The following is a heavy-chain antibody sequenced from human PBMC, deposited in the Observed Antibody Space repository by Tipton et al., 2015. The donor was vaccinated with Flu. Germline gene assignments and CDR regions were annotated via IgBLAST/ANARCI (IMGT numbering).Heavy chain of an antibody. Sequence: TLSLTCTVSGGSISSVTYYWGWIRQSPGKGLEWIGNIYYSGTTYYNPSLKSRVTMSIDTSKNQFSLKVTSVTAADTAVYYCAKEGSYNILTNYYNKGVDPWGQGTLVIVSS. J-gene: IGHJ5*02. D-gene: IGHD3-9*01. CDR1: GGSISSVTYY. CDR2: IYYSGTT. V-gene: IGHV4-39*07. CDR3: AKEGSYNILTNYYNKGVDP.